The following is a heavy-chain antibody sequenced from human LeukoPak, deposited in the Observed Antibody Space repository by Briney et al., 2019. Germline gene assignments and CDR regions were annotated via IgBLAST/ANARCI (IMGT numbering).Heavy chain of an antibody. V-gene: IGHV4-39*01. CDR3: ARHSGSGSLSRPFDP. CDR1: GGSVTSGGFY. CDR2: VYYTGST. D-gene: IGHD3-10*01. J-gene: IGHJ5*02. Sequence: SETLSLTCNVSGGSVTSGGFYWGWLRQPPRKGPEWIATVYYTGSTYYNPPLKSRVTISIDTSKNQFSLRLTAVTATDTAVYYCARHSGSGSLSRPFDPWGQGTLVTVSS.